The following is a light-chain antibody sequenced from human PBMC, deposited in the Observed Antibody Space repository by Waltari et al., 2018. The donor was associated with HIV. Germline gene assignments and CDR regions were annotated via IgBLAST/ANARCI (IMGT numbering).Light chain of an antibody. CDR1: PSVLYRPNNKTY. J-gene: IGKJ5*01. Sequence: DIVVTQFPDSLALSLAFFPTVNSTSSPSVLYRPNNKTYVAWYQQRPGQPPRLLIYWASVRHSGVPDRFSGSGSETDFTLTISSLQPEDVATYYCQQYVTTPITFGQGTRLEIK. V-gene: IGKV4-1*01. CDR2: WAS. CDR3: QQYVTTPIT.